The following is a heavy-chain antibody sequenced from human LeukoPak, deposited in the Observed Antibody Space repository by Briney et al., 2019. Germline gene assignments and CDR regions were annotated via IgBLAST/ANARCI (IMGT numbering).Heavy chain of an antibody. J-gene: IGHJ5*02. CDR3: AREESWFDP. Sequence: SETLSLTCTVSGGFISSYYWSWIRQPPGKGLEWIGYIYYSGSTNYNPSLKSRVTISVGTSKNQFSLKLSSVTAADTAVYYCAREESWFDPWGQGTLVTVSS. V-gene: IGHV4-59*01. CDR1: GGFISSYY. CDR2: IYYSGST.